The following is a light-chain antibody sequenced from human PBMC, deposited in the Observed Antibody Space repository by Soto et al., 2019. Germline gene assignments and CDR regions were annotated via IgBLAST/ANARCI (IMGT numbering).Light chain of an antibody. CDR2: DVS. CDR3: SSFTSSTTPV. V-gene: IGLV2-14*01. CDR1: SSDVGGYNY. Sequence: QSALTQPASVSGSPGQSSTISCTGTSSDVGGYNYVSRYQQHPGKAPKLMIYDVSNRPSGVSNRFSGSKAGNTASLTISGLHAEDEADYYCSSFTSSTTPVFGGGTQLTVL. J-gene: IGLJ2*01.